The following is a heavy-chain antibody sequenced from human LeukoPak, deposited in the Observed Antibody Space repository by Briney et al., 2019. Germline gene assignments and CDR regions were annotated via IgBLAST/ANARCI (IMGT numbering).Heavy chain of an antibody. V-gene: IGHV3-48*03. D-gene: IGHD6-6*01. CDR3: ARGPSIAARYDAFDI. J-gene: IGHJ3*02. Sequence: GGSLRLSCAASEFTFTSYELNWVRQAPGRGLEWVSYISSSGNTISYADSVKGRFTISRDNAKNSLYLQVISLRAEDTAVYYCARGPSIAARYDAFDIWGQGTMVTVSS. CDR2: ISSSGNTI. CDR1: EFTFTSYE.